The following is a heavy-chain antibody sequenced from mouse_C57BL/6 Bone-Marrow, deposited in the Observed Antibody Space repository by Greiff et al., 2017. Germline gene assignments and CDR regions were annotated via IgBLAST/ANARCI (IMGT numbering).Heavy chain of an antibody. CDR3: TRDGYGSFAWFAY. Sequence: VQLQQSGAELVRPGASVTLSCKASGYTFTDYEMHWVKQTPVHGLEWIGVIVPETGGTAYNQKFKGKAILTADKSSSTAYMELRSLTSEDFAVYYCTRDGYGSFAWFAYWGQGTLVTVSA. V-gene: IGHV1-15*01. CDR2: IVPETGGT. J-gene: IGHJ3*01. CDR1: GYTFTDYE. D-gene: IGHD1-1*02.